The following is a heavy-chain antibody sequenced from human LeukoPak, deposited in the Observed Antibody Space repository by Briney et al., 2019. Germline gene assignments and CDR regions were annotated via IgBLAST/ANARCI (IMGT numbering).Heavy chain of an antibody. D-gene: IGHD5-18*01. CDR3: ATSGYTYGALDI. Sequence: GASVRVSCKASGYTFTGYYMHWVRQAPGQGLEWMGWIHPNSGGTNYAQKLQGWVTMTRDTSISTAYMELARLRSDDTAMYYCATSGYTYGALDIWGQGTMVTVSS. V-gene: IGHV1-2*04. CDR2: IHPNSGGT. J-gene: IGHJ3*02. CDR1: GYTFTGYY.